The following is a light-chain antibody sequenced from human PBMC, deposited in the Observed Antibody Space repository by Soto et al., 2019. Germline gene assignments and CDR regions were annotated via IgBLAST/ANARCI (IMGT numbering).Light chain of an antibody. J-gene: IGLJ2*01. CDR1: SSNIGSNP. CDR2: NNN. CDR3: AAWNDSLNVVV. V-gene: IGLV1-44*01. Sequence: QSVLTQPPSPSGTPGQRVTISCSGGSSNIGSNPVNWYQQLPGTAPKLLIYNNNQRPSGVPDRFSGSKSGTSASLAISGLQSEDEADYYCAAWNDSLNVVVFGGGTKLTVL.